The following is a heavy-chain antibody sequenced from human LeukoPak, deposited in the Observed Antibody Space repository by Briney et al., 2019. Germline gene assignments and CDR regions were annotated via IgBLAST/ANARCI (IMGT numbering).Heavy chain of an antibody. CDR2: ISSSSNFI. D-gene: IGHD4-17*01. CDR1: GFTFSSYS. V-gene: IGHV3-21*01. J-gene: IGHJ3*02. CDR3: ARAISDYDASDI. Sequence: PGGSLRLSCAASGFTFSSYSMNWVRQAPGKGLERVSSISSSSNFIYYADSVKGRFTISRDNAKNSLYLQMNSLRAEDTAVYYCARAISDYDASDIWGQGTMVTVSS.